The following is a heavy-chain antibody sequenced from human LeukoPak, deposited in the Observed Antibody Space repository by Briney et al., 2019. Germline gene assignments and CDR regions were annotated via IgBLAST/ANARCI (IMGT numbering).Heavy chain of an antibody. CDR2: IDNSGTT. D-gene: IGHD3-16*01. J-gene: IGHJ2*01. CDR3: ATFNWFFDL. V-gene: IGHV4-59*03. Sequence: SETLSLTCTVSGVSISTKYWSWIRQSPGKGLQWLGYIDNSGTTKYNPYLKSRVSISVDTSKNEVSLELRSVTAADTALYYCATFNWFFDLWGRGTLVTVSS. CDR1: GVSISTKY.